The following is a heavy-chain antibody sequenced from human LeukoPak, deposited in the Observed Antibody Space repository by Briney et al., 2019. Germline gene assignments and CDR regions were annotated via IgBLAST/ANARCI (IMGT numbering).Heavy chain of an antibody. V-gene: IGHV6-1*01. CDR1: GDSVSSNRAV. CDR2: TYYRSRWKT. Sequence: SQTLSLTCAISGDSVSSNRAVWNWIRQSPSRGLGWLGRTYYRSRWKTDYAVSVKGRIIINPDTSKNHFSPQLNSVTPEDTAVYFCAAEGGTAEAAFDYWGQGTHVTVSS. D-gene: IGHD6-19*01. CDR3: AAEGGTAEAAFDY. J-gene: IGHJ4*02.